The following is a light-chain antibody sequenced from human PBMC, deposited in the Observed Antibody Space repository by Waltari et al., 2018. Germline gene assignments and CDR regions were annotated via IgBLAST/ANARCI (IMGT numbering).Light chain of an antibody. Sequence: SYELTQPSSVSVSPGQTARITCSGDVLAKKYARWFQQKPGQAPVLVISKDSERPSGTPERFSGSNPGTTVTLTISGAQVEDEADYYCFSAADNNLWVFGGGTKLTVL. V-gene: IGLV3-27*01. CDR1: VLAKKY. CDR3: FSAADNNLWV. J-gene: IGLJ3*02. CDR2: KDS.